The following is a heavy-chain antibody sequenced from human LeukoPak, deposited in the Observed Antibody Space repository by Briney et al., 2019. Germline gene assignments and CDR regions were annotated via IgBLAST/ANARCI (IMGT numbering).Heavy chain of an antibody. Sequence: GGSLRLSCAGSGFPFSSYPISWVRQPPGKGLEWVSAITASGDSTYSADSVKGRFTISRDNSRNTLFLEMSSLRAEDTAVYYCARVPAGDLRFLEWGYYFDYWGQGTLVTVSS. V-gene: IGHV3-23*01. J-gene: IGHJ4*02. CDR2: ITASGDST. D-gene: IGHD3-3*01. CDR3: ARVPAGDLRFLEWGYYFDY. CDR1: GFPFSSYP.